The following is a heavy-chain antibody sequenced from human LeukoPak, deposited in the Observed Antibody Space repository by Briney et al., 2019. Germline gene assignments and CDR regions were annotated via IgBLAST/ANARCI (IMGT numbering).Heavy chain of an antibody. CDR3: AREGSYDGSTMWYFDY. D-gene: IGHD3-22*01. V-gene: IGHV3-53*01. J-gene: IGHJ4*02. CDR1: GFTVSSNY. Sequence: PPGGSLRLSCAASGFTVSSNYTAWVRQAPGKGLEWVSVIYSGGTIYYADSVKGRFTISRDNSKNTLYLQMNSLRAEDTAVYYCAREGSYDGSTMWYFDYWGQGTLVTVSS. CDR2: IYSGGTI.